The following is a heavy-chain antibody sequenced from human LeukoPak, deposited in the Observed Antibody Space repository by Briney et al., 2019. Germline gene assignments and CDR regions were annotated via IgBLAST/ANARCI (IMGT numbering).Heavy chain of an antibody. CDR2: FDPEDGET. CDR3: ARDVSLGVRGAFWFDP. J-gene: IGHJ5*02. D-gene: IGHD3-10*01. V-gene: IGHV1-24*01. Sequence: ASVKVSCKVSGYTLTELSMHWVRQAPGKGLEWMGGFDPEDGETIYAQKFQGRVTMTEDTSTDTAYMELSSLRSEDTAVYYCARDVSLGVRGAFWFDPWGQGTLVTVSS. CDR1: GYTLTELS.